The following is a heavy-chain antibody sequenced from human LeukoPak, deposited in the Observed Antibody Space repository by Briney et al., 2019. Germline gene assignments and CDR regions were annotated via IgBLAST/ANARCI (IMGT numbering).Heavy chain of an antibody. CDR2: ISSSSSYI. CDR3: ARYASGGYSDIRDY. J-gene: IGHJ4*02. V-gene: IGHV3-21*01. D-gene: IGHD3-22*01. CDR1: GFTFSSYS. Sequence: GGSLRLSCAASGFTFSSYSMNWVRQAPGKGLEWVSSISSSSSYIYYADSVKGRFTISRDNAKNSLYLQMNSLRAEDTAVYYCARYASGGYSDIRDYWGQGTLVTVSS.